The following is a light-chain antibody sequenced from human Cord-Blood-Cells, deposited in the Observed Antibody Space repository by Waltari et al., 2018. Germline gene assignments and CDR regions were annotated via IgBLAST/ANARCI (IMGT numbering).Light chain of an antibody. CDR2: AAS. J-gene: IGKJ4*01. V-gene: IGKV1-27*01. CDR3: QKYNSAPPLT. CDR1: QGISNY. Sequence: DIQMTQSPSSLSASVGDSVTIPCRAIQGISNYLAWYQQKPGKVPKLLIYAASTLQSGVPSRFSGSGSGTDFTLTISSLQPEDVATYYCQKYNSAPPLTFGGGTKVEIK.